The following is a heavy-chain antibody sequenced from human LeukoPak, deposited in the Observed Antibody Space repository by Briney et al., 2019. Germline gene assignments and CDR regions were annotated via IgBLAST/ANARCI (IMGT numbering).Heavy chain of an antibody. V-gene: IGHV3-11*04. D-gene: IGHD3-3*01. CDR2: ISRSGSTK. Sequence: GGSLRLSCAASGFTFSDYNMRWIRQAPGKGLEWVSSISRSGSTKYYADSVKGRFTISRDNAKNSLYLQMNSLRAEDTAVFYCARDRGGTDDFWSGYYTGYFDYWGQGTLVTVSS. CDR3: ARDRGGTDDFWSGYYTGYFDY. CDR1: GFTFSDYN. J-gene: IGHJ4*02.